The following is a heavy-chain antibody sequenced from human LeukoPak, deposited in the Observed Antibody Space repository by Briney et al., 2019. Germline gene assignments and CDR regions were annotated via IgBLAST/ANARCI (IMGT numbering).Heavy chain of an antibody. CDR3: ARGQYQRALEYYYYYMDA. J-gene: IGHJ6*03. V-gene: IGHV1-69*05. D-gene: IGHD2-2*01. CDR1: GGTFSSYA. CDR2: IIPIFGTA. Sequence: SVKVSCKASGGTFSSYAISWVRQAPGQGLEWMGGIIPIFGTANYAQKFQGRVTITTDESTSTAYMELSSLRSEDTAVYYCARGQYQRALEYYYYYMDAWGKGTTLTVSS.